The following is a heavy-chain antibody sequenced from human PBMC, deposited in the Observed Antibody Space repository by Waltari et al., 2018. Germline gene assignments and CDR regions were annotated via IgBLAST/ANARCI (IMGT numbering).Heavy chain of an antibody. Sequence: EVQLLESGGGLVQPGGSLRLSCAASGFTFSSYAMSWVRRAAGKGLEWVAYISNSGGTTYYADSVKGRFTISRDNSKNTMYLQMNSLRVEDTAVYYCAKDLWLPHDYWGQGTLVTVSS. CDR3: AKDLWLPHDY. D-gene: IGHD5-12*01. J-gene: IGHJ4*02. CDR1: GFTFSSYA. V-gene: IGHV3-23*01. CDR2: ISNSGGTT.